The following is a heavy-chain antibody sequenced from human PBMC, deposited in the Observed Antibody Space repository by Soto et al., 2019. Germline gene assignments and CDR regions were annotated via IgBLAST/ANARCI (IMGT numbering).Heavy chain of an antibody. CDR3: ARGHSGWYRAPVDY. D-gene: IGHD6-19*01. Sequence: QVQLVESGGGVVQPGRSLRLSCAASGFTFSSYAMHWVRQAPGKGLEWVAVISYDGSNKYYADSVKGRFTISRDNSKNTLYLQKNSLRAEDTAVYYCARGHSGWYRAPVDYWGQGTLVTVSS. CDR2: ISYDGSNK. V-gene: IGHV3-30-3*01. J-gene: IGHJ4*02. CDR1: GFTFSSYA.